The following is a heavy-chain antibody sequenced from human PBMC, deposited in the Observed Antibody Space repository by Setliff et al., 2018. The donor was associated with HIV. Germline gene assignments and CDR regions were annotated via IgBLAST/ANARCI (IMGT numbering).Heavy chain of an antibody. Sequence: PGGSLRLSCAASGFTFSSYTMHWVRQAPGKGLEWVASISGGGKSIYYADSVKGRFTISRDNADRSLYLQMNSLRAEDTAVYYCVKAPLTIVATGGEDCWGQGTLVTVSS. D-gene: IGHD6-13*01. CDR2: ISGGGKSI. CDR3: VKAPLTIVATGGEDC. V-gene: IGHV3-21*01. J-gene: IGHJ4*02. CDR1: GFTFSSYT.